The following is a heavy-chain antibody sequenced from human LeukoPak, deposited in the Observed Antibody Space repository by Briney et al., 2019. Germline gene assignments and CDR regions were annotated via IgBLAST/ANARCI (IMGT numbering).Heavy chain of an antibody. CDR2: IYYSGST. CDR3: ARAPKASNIVVVPAARYWYFDL. J-gene: IGHJ2*01. Sequence: SETLSLTCTVSGGSIGSYYWSWIRQPPGKGLEWIGYIYYSGSTNYNPSLKSRVTISVDTSKNQFSLKLSSVTAADTAVYYCARAPKASNIVVVPAARYWYFDLWGRGTLVTVSS. D-gene: IGHD2-2*01. V-gene: IGHV4-59*01. CDR1: GGSIGSYY.